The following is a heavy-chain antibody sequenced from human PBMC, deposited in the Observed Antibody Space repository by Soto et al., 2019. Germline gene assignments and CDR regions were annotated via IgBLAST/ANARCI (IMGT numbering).Heavy chain of an antibody. CDR1: GGSISSGDYY. V-gene: IGHV4-30-4*01. J-gene: IGHJ4*02. D-gene: IGHD3-22*01. Sequence: TLCLTCTVSGGSISSGDYYWSWIRQPPGKGLEWIGYIYYSGSTYYNPSLKSRVTISVDTSKNQFSLKLSSVTAADTAVYYCARAREYYDSGGPFDYWGQGTMVTVPQ. CDR2: IYYSGST. CDR3: ARAREYYDSGGPFDY.